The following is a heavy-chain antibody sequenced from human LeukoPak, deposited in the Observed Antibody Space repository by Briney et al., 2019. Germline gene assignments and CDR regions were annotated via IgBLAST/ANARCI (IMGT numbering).Heavy chain of an antibody. J-gene: IGHJ4*02. CDR1: GYTFTDYY. Sequence: ASVKVSCKASGYTFTDYYIHWVRQAPGQGLEWMGLIHPNSGDTYYAQKFRGRVTMTRDTPITTAYVELDRLTSDDTAVYYCARDYSGSYTHWAQGTLVTISS. V-gene: IGHV1-2*06. CDR2: IHPNSGDT. D-gene: IGHD1-26*01. CDR3: ARDYSGSYTH.